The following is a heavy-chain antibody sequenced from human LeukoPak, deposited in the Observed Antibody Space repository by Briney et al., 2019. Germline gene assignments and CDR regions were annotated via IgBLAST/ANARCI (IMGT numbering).Heavy chain of an antibody. CDR2: IYYSGSA. V-gene: IGHV4-59*01. J-gene: IGHJ4*02. CDR3: ARGGWSLGY. D-gene: IGHD2-15*01. Sequence: PSETLSLTCTVSGGSINNYYWSWIRQPPGKGLEWIGYIYYSGSATYNPSLKNRATISVDTSKNQFSLKLNSVTAADTAVYYCARGGWSLGYWGQGILVTVSS. CDR1: GGSINNYY.